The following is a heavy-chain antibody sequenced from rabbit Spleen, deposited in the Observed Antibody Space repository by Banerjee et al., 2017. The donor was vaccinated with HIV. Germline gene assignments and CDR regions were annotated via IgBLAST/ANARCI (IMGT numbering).Heavy chain of an antibody. CDR3: ARDLANVIGWNFGL. D-gene: IGHD1-1*01. CDR2: IDPVFGIA. Sequence: QSLEESGGDLVKPGASLTLTCIASGVSFSGDSYMCWVRQAPGKGLEWIGSIDPVFGIANYASWVNGRFTISRDNAQNTVDLQINSLTAADTATYFCARDLANVIGWNFGLWGPGTLVTVS. CDR1: GVSFSGDSY. V-gene: IGHV1S40*01. J-gene: IGHJ4*01.